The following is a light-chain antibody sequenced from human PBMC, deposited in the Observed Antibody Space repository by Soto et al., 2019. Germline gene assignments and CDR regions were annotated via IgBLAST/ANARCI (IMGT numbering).Light chain of an antibody. J-gene: IGKJ5*01. V-gene: IGKV3-20*01. CDR3: QQYGSSSL. Sequence: EIVLTQSPGTLSLSPGERATLSCRASQSVSSRNLAWYQQKPGQAPRLLIYGASSRATGIPDRFSGSGSGTDFTLTISRLDPEDFAVYYCQQYGSSSLFGQGTRLEIK. CDR1: QSVSSRN. CDR2: GAS.